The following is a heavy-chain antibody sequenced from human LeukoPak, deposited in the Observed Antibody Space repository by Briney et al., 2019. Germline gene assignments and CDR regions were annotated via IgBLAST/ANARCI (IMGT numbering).Heavy chain of an antibody. J-gene: IGHJ3*02. CDR2: INHSGST. CDR3: ARAMYYDFWSGYSDAFDI. D-gene: IGHD3-3*01. V-gene: IGHV4-34*01. Sequence: SETLSLTCAVYGGSFSGYYWSWIRQPPGKGLEWIGEINHSGSTNYNPSLKSRVTISVDTSKNQFSLKLSSVTAADTAVYYCARAMYYDFWSGYSDAFDIWGQGTMVTVSS. CDR1: GGSFSGYY.